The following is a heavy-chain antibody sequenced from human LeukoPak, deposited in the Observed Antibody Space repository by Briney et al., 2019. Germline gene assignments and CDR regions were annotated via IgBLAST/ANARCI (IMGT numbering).Heavy chain of an antibody. D-gene: IGHD1-26*01. J-gene: IGHJ4*02. CDR2: ISAYNGNT. CDR1: GYTLTSYG. V-gene: IGHV1-18*01. CDR3: ASDISGSYLMAFDY. Sequence: ASVKVSCKASGYTLTSYGISWVRQAPGQGLEWMGWISAYNGNTNYAQKLQGRVTMTTDTSTSTAYMELRSLRSDDTAVYYCASDISGSYLMAFDYWGQGTLVTVSS.